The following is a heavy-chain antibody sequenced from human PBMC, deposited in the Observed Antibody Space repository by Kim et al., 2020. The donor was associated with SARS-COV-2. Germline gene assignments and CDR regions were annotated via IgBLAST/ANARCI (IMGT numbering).Heavy chain of an antibody. V-gene: IGHV3-33*01. Sequence: GGSLRLSCAASGFTFSSYGMHWVRQAPGKGLEWVAVIWYDGSNKYYADSVKGRFTISRDNSKNTLYLQMNSLRAEDTAVYYCARVGAGTPPHDYYYYGMDVWGQGTTVTVSS. J-gene: IGHJ6*02. CDR3: ARVGAGTPPHDYYYYGMDV. D-gene: IGHD6-19*01. CDR1: GFTFSSYG. CDR2: IWYDGSNK.